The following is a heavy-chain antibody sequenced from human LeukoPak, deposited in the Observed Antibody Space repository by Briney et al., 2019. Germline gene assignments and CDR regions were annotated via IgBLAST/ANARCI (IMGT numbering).Heavy chain of an antibody. Sequence: PSETLSLTCTVSGGSISSYYWSWIRQPPGKGLEWIGYIYYSGSTNYNPSLKSRVTMSVDTSKNQFSLNLSSVTAADTAVYYCARSIWSLDESYYYYMDVWGKGTTVTISS. D-gene: IGHD2-21*01. CDR3: ARSIWSLDESYYYYMDV. J-gene: IGHJ6*03. CDR1: GGSISSYY. V-gene: IGHV4-59*12. CDR2: IYYSGST.